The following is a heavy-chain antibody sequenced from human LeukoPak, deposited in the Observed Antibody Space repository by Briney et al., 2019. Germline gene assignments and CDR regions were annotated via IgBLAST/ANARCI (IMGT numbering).Heavy chain of an antibody. D-gene: IGHD1-14*01. J-gene: IGHJ4*02. V-gene: IGHV4-38-2*02. CDR3: ASGYKFDY. CDR2: IYHSGST. Sequence: SETLSLTCTVSGYSISSGYYWGWIRQPPGKGLEWIGSIYHSGSTYYNPSLKSRVTISVDTSKNQFSLKLSSVTAADTAVYYCASGYKFDYWGQGTLVTVSS. CDR1: GYSISSGYY.